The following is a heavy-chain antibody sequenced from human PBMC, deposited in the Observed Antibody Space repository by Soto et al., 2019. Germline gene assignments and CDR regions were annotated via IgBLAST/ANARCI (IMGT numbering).Heavy chain of an antibody. J-gene: IGHJ4*02. V-gene: IGHV4-39*01. CDR1: GGSISGYY. Sequence: LSLTCTVSGGSISGYYWTWIRQPPGKGLEWVGSLFYGGATDYNPSLKSRLTMSLDTSKNHFSLKLRSVTAADTAVYYCARHRGPAPVYWGQGTLVTVSS. CDR3: ARHRGPAPVY. D-gene: IGHD3-10*01. CDR2: LFYGGAT.